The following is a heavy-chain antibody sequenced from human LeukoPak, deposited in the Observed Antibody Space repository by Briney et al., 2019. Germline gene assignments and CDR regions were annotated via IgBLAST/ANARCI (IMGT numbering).Heavy chain of an antibody. D-gene: IGHD5-18*01. CDR1: GFTFGDYA. CDR2: IRSKAYGGTT. J-gene: IGHJ1*01. V-gene: IGHV3-49*03. CDR3: TRWDVDTAMVTYFQH. Sequence: GGSLRLSCTASGFTFGDYAMSWFRQAPGKGLEWVGFIRSKAYGGTTEYAASVKGRFTISRDDSKSIAYLQMNSLKTEDTAVYYCTRWDVDTAMVTYFQHWGQGTLVTVSS.